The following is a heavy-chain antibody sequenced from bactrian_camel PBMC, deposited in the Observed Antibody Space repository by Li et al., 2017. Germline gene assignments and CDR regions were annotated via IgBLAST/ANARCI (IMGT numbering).Heavy chain of an antibody. D-gene: IGHD2*01. V-gene: IGHV3S61*01. CDR3: VTYSSSMGTHVFSY. CDR2: IATGSGNT. Sequence: HVQLVESGGDSVQPGGSLTLSCTASGLTYPHYCIGWFRQRPGKEREGVARIATGSGNTYYADSVKGRFTISRDNANAVNAVYLQMNRLNAEDSAVYYCVTYSSSMGTHVFSYWGQGTQVTVS. J-gene: IGHJ6*01. CDR1: GLTYPHYC.